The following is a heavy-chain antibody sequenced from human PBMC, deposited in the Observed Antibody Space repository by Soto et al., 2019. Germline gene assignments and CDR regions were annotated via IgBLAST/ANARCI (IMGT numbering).Heavy chain of an antibody. D-gene: IGHD5-18*01. CDR2: INPSGGST. Sequence: ALVNRDLKAAGYGLTIDHIDCGRHNPGQGLEWMGIINPSGGSTSYAQKFQGRVTMTRDTSTSTVYMELSSLRSEDTAVYYCARGFVDTAMRAIDYWGQGTLVTVSS. J-gene: IGHJ4*02. CDR1: GYGLTIDH. V-gene: IGHV1-46*01. CDR3: ARGFVDTAMRAIDY.